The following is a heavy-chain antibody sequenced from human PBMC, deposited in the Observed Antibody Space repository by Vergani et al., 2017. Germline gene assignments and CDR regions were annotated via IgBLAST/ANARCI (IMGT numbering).Heavy chain of an antibody. V-gene: IGHV3-30*18. Sequence: QVQLVESGGGVVQPGKSLSLSCAASGFTFSTYAMTWVRQAPGKGLEWVGLIYYDGSNAYYADSVKGRFTISRDNSKNTLSLQMNSLTAEDTAVYYCAKDQGRWLWYYYYMDVWGKGTTVTVSS. D-gene: IGHD3-22*01. CDR1: GFTFSTYA. CDR2: IYYDGSNA. CDR3: AKDQGRWLWYYYYMDV. J-gene: IGHJ6*03.